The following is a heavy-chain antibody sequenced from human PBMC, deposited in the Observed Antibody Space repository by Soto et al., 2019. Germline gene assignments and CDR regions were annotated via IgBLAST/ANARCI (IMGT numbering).Heavy chain of an antibody. CDR2: IYYSGST. V-gene: IGHV4-59*08. D-gene: IGHD4-17*01. J-gene: IGHJ6*02. Sequence: QVQLQESGSGLVKPSETLSLTCTVSGGSISSYYWSWIRQPPGKGLEWIGYIYYSGSTNYNPSLKSRVTISVDTSKNQFSLKLSSVTAADTAVYYCARRGDYGSGDYYYGMDVWGQGTTVTVSS. CDR3: ARRGDYGSGDYYYGMDV. CDR1: GGSISSYY.